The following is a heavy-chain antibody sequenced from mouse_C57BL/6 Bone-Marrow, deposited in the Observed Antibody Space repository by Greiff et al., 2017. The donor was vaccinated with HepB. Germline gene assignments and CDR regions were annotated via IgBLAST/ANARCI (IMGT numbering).Heavy chain of an antibody. Sequence: QLQQSGPELVKPGASVKIPCKASGYTFTDYNMDWVKQSHGKSLEWIGDINPNNGGTIYNQKFKGKATLTVDKSSSTAYMELRSLTSEDTAVYYCARGGAYYYGSSWYFDVWGTGTTVTVSS. CDR1: GYTFTDYN. CDR2: INPNNGGT. J-gene: IGHJ1*03. D-gene: IGHD1-1*01. CDR3: ARGGAYYYGSSWYFDV. V-gene: IGHV1-18*01.